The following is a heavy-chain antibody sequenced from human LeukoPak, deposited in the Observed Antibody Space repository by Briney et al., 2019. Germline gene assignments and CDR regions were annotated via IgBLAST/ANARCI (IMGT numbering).Heavy chain of an antibody. V-gene: IGHV3-23*01. CDR1: GFTFSNYA. J-gene: IGHJ4*02. CDR2: ISGSSGYT. CDR3: AKANYSSGWDY. D-gene: IGHD6-19*01. Sequence: GGSLRLSCAASGFTFSNYAMSWVRQVPGKGLEGVSSISGSSGYTYYADSVKGRLTISRDKSKNTLYLQMNSLRAEDTALYYCAKANYSSGWDYWGQGTLVTVSS.